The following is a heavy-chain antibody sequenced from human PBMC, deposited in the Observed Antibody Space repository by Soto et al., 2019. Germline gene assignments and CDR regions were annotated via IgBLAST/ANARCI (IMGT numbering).Heavy chain of an antibody. CDR1: GFTFSSYA. V-gene: IGHV3-30-3*01. CDR2: ISYDGSNK. D-gene: IGHD3-16*01. CDR3: ARDGLLGYFDY. J-gene: IGHJ4*02. Sequence: QVQLVESGGGVVQPGRSLRLSCAASGFTFSSYAMHWVRQAPGKGLEWVAVISYDGSNKYYADSVKGRFTISRDNSKNTLYLLMNSLSAEDTAVYYCARDGLLGYFDYWGQGTLVTVSS.